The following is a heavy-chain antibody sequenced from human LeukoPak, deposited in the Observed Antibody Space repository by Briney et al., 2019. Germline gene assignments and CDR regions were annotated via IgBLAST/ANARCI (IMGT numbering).Heavy chain of an antibody. V-gene: IGHV3-53*01. Sequence: GGSLRLSCAASGFSFSSYTMSWVRQAPGKGLEWVSLIYSRGGTSYADSVKGRFTISRDSSKNTLFLQMNSLRVEDTAVYYCARDPPGIAASGTYYWGQGTLVTVSS. D-gene: IGHD6-13*01. CDR3: ARDPPGIAASGTYY. CDR1: GFSFSSYT. J-gene: IGHJ4*02. CDR2: IYSRGGT.